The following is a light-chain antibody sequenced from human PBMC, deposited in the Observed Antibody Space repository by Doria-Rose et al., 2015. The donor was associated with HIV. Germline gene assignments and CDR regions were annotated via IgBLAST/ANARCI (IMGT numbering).Light chain of an antibody. J-gene: IGKJ3*01. CDR2: WAS. CDR1: QSLLYTSKNY. V-gene: IGKV4-1*01. Sequence: DIQVTQSPESLGMSLGERATLNCKSSQSLLYTSKNYLAWYQQKPEQPPKLLIYWASTRQSGVPARFSGSGSGTDFTLTISSLEAEDVAVYYCQQYYDTPSFGPGTTVDIK. CDR3: QQYYDTPS.